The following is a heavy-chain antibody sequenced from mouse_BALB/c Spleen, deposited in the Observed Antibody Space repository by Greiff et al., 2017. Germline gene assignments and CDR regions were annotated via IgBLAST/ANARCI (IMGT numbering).Heavy chain of an antibody. D-gene: IGHD2-4*01. CDR3: ARHYDYDY. Sequence: DVKLVESGGGLVKPGGSLKLSCAASGFTFSSYAMSWVRQTPEKRLEWVASISSGGSTYYPDSVKGRFTISRDNARNILYLQMSSLRSEDTAMYYCARHYDYDYGGQGTTLTVSS. CDR1: GFTFSSYA. J-gene: IGHJ2*01. V-gene: IGHV5-6-5*01. CDR2: ISSGGST.